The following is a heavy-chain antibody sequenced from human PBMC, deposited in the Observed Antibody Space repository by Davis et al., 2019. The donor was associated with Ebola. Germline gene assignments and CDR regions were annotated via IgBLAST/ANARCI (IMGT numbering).Heavy chain of an antibody. CDR3: ARGPQPGVLWFGEPLHY. J-gene: IGHJ4*02. CDR2: MNPNSGNT. D-gene: IGHD3-10*01. V-gene: IGHV1-8*01. Sequence: ASVKVSCKASGYTFTSYDINWVRQATGQGLEWMGWMNPNSGNTGYAQKFQGRVTMTRNTSISTAYMELSSLRSEDTAVYYCARGPQPGVLWFGEPLHYWGQGTLVTVSS. CDR1: GYTFTSYD.